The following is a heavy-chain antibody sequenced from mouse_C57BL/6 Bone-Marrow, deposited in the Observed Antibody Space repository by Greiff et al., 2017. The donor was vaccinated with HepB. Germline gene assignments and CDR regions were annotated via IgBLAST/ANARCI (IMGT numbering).Heavy chain of an antibody. V-gene: IGHV5-6*01. Sequence: EVQLVESGGDLVKPGGSLKLSCAASGFTFSSYGMSWVRQTPDKRLEWVATISSGGSYTYYPDSVKGRFTISRDNAKNTLYLQMSSLKSEDTAMYYCARHAGPHFDYWGQGTTLTVSS. J-gene: IGHJ2*01. CDR3: ARHAGPHFDY. CDR1: GFTFSSYG. D-gene: IGHD4-1*01. CDR2: ISSGGSYT.